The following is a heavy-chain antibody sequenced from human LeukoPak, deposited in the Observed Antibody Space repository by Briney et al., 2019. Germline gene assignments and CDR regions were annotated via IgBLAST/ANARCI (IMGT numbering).Heavy chain of an antibody. CDR3: AREWSYYADY. V-gene: IGHV3-48*01. D-gene: IGHD1-26*01. CDR1: GFTFSSYS. J-gene: IGHJ4*02. Sequence: GGSLRLSCAASGFTFSSYSMYWVRQAPGKGLEWVSYISSSSSTIYYADSVKGRFTISRDNAKNSLYLQMNSLRAEDTAVYYCAREWSYYADYWGQGTLVTVSS. CDR2: ISSSSSTI.